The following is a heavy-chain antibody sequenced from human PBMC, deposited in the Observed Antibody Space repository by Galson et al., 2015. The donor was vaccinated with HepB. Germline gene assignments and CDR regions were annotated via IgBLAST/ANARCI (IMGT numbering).Heavy chain of an antibody. CDR1: GFTFSSYW. CDR3: ARSIGRLRFLEWFPGGLDYYYYYGMDV. D-gene: IGHD3-3*01. J-gene: IGHJ6*02. CDR2: IKQDGSEK. V-gene: IGHV3-7*03. Sequence: SLRLSCAASGFTFSSYWMSWVRQAPGKGLEWVANIKQDGSEKYYVDSVKGRFTISRDNAKNSLYLQMNSLRAEDTAVYYCARSIGRLRFLEWFPGGLDYYYYYGMDVWGQGTTVTVSS.